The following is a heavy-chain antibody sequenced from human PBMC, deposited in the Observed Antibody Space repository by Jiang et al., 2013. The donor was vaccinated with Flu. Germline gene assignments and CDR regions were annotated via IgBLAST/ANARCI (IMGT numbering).Heavy chain of an antibody. CDR1: GFTFTTYD. CDR2: ITGTYGVA. Sequence: VQLLESGGGLVQPGGSLRLSCAASGFTFTTYDMTWVRQAPGKGLEWVSTITGTYGVAFYADSVKGRFTISRDNSKKMVYLQMNSLKVDDTAVYYCAVHGGTFDYWAREPWSPSPQ. CDR3: AVHGGTFDY. J-gene: IGHJ4*02. V-gene: IGHV3-23*01. D-gene: IGHD1-1*01.